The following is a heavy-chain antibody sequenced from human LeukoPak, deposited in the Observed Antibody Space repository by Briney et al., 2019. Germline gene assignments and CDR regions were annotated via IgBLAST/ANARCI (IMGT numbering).Heavy chain of an antibody. CDR3: ASYPYDFWSGYRYFDY. J-gene: IGHJ4*02. D-gene: IGHD3-3*01. CDR1: GGSISSGSYY. CDR2: MYHSGST. V-gene: IGHV4-30-2*01. Sequence: SQTLSLTCTVSGGSISSGSYYWSWIRQPPGKGLEWIGHMYHSGSTYYNPSLKSRVTISLDRSKNQFSLKLSSVTAADTAVYYCASYPYDFWSGYRYFDYWGPGTLVTVSS.